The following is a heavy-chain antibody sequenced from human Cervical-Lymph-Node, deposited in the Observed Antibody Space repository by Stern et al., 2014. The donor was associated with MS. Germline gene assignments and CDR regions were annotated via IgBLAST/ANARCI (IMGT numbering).Heavy chain of an antibody. D-gene: IGHD3-22*01. J-gene: IGHJ4*02. CDR1: GVSVSSGSYY. Sequence: LQLQESGPGLVKPSETLSLTCTVSGVSVSSGSYYWNWIRQPPGKGLEWIGYIYNSGSTNYNPSLKSRVTISVDTSKNQFSLKLSSVTAADTAVFYCAKVEESYDRPIDYWGQGILVTVSS. V-gene: IGHV4-61*01. CDR2: IYNSGST. CDR3: AKVEESYDRPIDY.